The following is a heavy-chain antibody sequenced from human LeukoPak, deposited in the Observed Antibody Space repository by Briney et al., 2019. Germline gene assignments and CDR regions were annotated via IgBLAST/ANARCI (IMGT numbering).Heavy chain of an antibody. Sequence: PSSTLSLTCTVSGASFSSGDQYWSWIRQSAGKGLEWIGSIHPSGTLYTNPSLESRVTMSMDTSKNQFSLNLNSVTAADTAVYFCSRGLDSRKLGYWGQGTLVTVSS. J-gene: IGHJ4*02. CDR2: IHPSGTL. V-gene: IGHV4-31*03. CDR1: GASFSSGDQY. CDR3: SRGLDSRKLGY. D-gene: IGHD3-22*01.